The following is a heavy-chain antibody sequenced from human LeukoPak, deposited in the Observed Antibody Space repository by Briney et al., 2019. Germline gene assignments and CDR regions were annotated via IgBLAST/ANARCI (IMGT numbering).Heavy chain of an antibody. Sequence: SETLSLTCIVSGGSISSGSYYWNWIRQPAGKGLEWIGRIYTSGSTSGSTSYNPSLKSRVTISVDMSKNQFSLSLSSVTAADTAVYYCARDAPGIAATGVYWGQGTLVTVSS. CDR1: GGSISSGSYY. V-gene: IGHV4-61*02. D-gene: IGHD6-13*01. CDR3: ARDAPGIAATGVY. CDR2: IYTSGSTSGST. J-gene: IGHJ4*02.